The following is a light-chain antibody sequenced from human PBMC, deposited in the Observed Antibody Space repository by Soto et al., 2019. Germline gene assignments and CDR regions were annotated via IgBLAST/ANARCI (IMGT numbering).Light chain of an antibody. Sequence: EIVMTQSPATLSVSPGERATLSCRASQSVSTNLAWYQQKPGQAPRLLIYGASTRATGIPDRFSGSGSGTEFPLTINSLQSEDFAVYYCHHYNNWWAFGQGTKVDIK. CDR2: GAS. V-gene: IGKV3-15*01. CDR1: QSVSTN. CDR3: HHYNNWWA. J-gene: IGKJ1*01.